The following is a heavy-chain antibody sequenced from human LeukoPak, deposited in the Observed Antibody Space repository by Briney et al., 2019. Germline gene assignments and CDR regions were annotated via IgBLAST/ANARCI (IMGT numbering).Heavy chain of an antibody. Sequence: SETLSLTCTVSGGSISSYYWSWIRQPPGKGLEWIGYIYYSGSTNYNPSLKSRVTISVDTSKNQFSLKLSSVTAADTAVYYCARHSYGCCEGYWGQGTLVTVSS. D-gene: IGHD5-18*01. CDR1: GGSISSYY. CDR3: ARHSYGCCEGY. J-gene: IGHJ4*02. V-gene: IGHV4-59*08. CDR2: IYYSGST.